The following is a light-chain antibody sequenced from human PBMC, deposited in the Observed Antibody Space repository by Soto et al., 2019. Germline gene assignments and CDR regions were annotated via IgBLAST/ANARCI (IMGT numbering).Light chain of an antibody. CDR3: IQARQAPFT. CDR2: LGS. Sequence: VMTQSPLSLPVTPGEPASISCRSSQSLLHSNGNNDLDWYLQKPGQSPQLLIYLGSTRASGVPDRFSGSGSDTDFTLKITRVEAEDVGIDYCIQARQAPFTVGRGTKLEVK. J-gene: IGKJ2*01. CDR1: QSLLHSNGNND. V-gene: IGKV2-28*01.